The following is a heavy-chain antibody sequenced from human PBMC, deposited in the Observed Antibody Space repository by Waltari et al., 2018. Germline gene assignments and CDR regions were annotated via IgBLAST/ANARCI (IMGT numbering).Heavy chain of an antibody. V-gene: IGHV4-4*02. CDR1: GDSMRSSDW. D-gene: IGHD2-15*01. CDR3: ARDRGRGIYLDS. Sequence: QMQLQESGPGLVKPSGTLSLTCTVSGDSMRSSDWWSWVRQTPGKGLEWIGQIQRSGRTHYNPSFESRVTISIDTSKNQFSLKVTSTTAADTAVYYCARDRGRGIYLDSWGRGTLVTVSP. CDR2: IQRSGRT. J-gene: IGHJ4*02.